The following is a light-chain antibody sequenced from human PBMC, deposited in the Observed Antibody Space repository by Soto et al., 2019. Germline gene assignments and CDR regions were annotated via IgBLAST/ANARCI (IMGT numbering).Light chain of an antibody. J-gene: IGKJ4*01. CDR2: KAS. CDR3: LQYNHYPLT. CDR1: QSINSW. V-gene: IGKV1-5*03. Sequence: DIQMTQSPSTLSASVGDRVTLTCRASQSINSWLAWYQQRPGKGPKLLIHKASILEGGVPSRFSGSASGTEFTLTISSLQPDDFATYYCLQYNHYPLTFGGGTKVEIE.